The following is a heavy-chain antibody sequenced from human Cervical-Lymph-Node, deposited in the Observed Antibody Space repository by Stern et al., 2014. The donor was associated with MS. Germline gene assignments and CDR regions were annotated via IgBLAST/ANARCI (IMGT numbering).Heavy chain of an antibody. Sequence: VQLVESGAEVKKPGASVKVSCKASGYTFTHYYLHWVRQAPGQGLEWMGIINPSSSNTTYAQKFQGRVTMTRDTSTTTVYMELSSLTSEDTAVYYCARDEGISWPFDYWGQGTLVTVSS. CDR3: ARDEGISWPFDY. D-gene: IGHD2-15*01. CDR2: INPSSSNT. V-gene: IGHV1-46*01. CDR1: GYTFTHYY. J-gene: IGHJ4*01.